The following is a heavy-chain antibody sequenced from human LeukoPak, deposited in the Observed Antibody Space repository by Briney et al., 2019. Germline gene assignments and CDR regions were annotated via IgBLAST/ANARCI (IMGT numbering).Heavy chain of an antibody. CDR3: ARENWVFDY. CDR1: GYSISSGYH. J-gene: IGHJ4*02. V-gene: IGHV4-38-2*02. D-gene: IGHD7-27*01. Sequence: SETLSLTCVVSGYSISSGYHWGWIRQPPGEGLEWIGSVYRSGSPYYNPSLKSRVTISVDTSKNQISLKVRSVTAADTAVYYCARENWVFDYWGQGILVTVSS. CDR2: VYRSGSP.